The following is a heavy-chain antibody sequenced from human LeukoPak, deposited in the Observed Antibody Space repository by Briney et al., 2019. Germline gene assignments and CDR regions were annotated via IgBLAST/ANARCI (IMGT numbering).Heavy chain of an antibody. CDR2: INPNSGDT. Sequence: ASVMVSCKASGYTFTVYYIHWVRQAPGQGLEWMGWINPNSGDTNYAKKFEGRVTVTRDTSISTAFMELNRLTSDDTAVYYCAREGAGGSWAGYWGQGTLVTVSS. D-gene: IGHD1-26*01. CDR3: AREGAGGSWAGY. V-gene: IGHV1-2*02. CDR1: GYTFTVYY. J-gene: IGHJ4*02.